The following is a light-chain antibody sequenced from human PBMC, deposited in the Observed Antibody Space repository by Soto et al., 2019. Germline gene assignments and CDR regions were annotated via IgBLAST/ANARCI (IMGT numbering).Light chain of an antibody. CDR2: DVS. Sequence: QSVLTQPRSVSGSPGQSVTISCTGTSSDVGGYNYVSWYQQYPGKAPKLIIYDVSGRPSGVPDRFSGSKSGNTASLTISGLQADDEADYYCCSYAGVHVVFGGGTKVTVL. V-gene: IGLV2-11*01. J-gene: IGLJ2*01. CDR3: CSYAGVHVV. CDR1: SSDVGGYNY.